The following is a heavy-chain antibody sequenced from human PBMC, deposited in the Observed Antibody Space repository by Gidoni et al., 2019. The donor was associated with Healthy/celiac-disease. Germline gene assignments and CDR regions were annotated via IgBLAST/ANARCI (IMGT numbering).Heavy chain of an antibody. CDR3: AKGGSGWYEDGWFDP. CDR1: GFTFSSYA. CDR2: ISGRGGST. D-gene: IGHD6-19*01. Sequence: EVQLLESGGGLVQPGGSLRLSCAADGFTFSSYAMSWVRQAPGKGLEWVSAISGRGGSTYYADSVKGRFTISRDNSKNTLYLQMNSLRAEDTAVYYCAKGGSGWYEDGWFDPWGQGTLVTVSS. V-gene: IGHV3-23*01. J-gene: IGHJ5*02.